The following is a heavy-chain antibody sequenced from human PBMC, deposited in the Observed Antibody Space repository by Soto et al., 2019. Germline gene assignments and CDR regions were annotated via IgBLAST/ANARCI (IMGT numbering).Heavy chain of an antibody. V-gene: IGHV3-23*01. CDR3: ARDRGGGSIFGGHYGMDV. CDR2: ISGSADRT. J-gene: IGHJ6*02. CDR1: RFTFSSYA. Sequence: PGGSLRLSCAATRFTFSSYAMSWVRQAPGKGLEWVSLISGSADRTYYTDSVKGRFTISRDNSKNTLYLQMSSLRAEDTAVYYCARDRGGGSIFGGHYGMDVWGQGTTVTVSS. D-gene: IGHD3-3*01.